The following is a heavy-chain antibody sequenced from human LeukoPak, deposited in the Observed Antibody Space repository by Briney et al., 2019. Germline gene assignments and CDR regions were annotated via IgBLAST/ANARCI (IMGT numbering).Heavy chain of an antibody. Sequence: HPGGSLRLSCAASGLTFSSYAMHWVRQAPGKGLEYVSAISSNGGSTYYANSVKGRFTISRDNSKNTLYLQMGSLRAEDMAVYYCARGVVPYYFDYWGQGTLVTVSS. CDR3: ARGVVPYYFDY. CDR2: ISSNGGST. CDR1: GLTFSSYA. V-gene: IGHV3-64*01. D-gene: IGHD2-2*01. J-gene: IGHJ4*02.